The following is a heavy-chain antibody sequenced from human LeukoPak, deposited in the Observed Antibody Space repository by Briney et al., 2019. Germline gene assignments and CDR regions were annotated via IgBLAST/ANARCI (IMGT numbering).Heavy chain of an antibody. D-gene: IGHD1-26*01. V-gene: IGHV3-72*01. CDR1: GFTLSDYY. CDR3: AGSSGRSVFDY. Sequence: GGSLRLSCAASGFTLSDYYIDWVRQAPGKGLEWLGRSRNKANSFTTEYAASVKGRFTISRDDSKNSLYLQMNSLKTEDTAVYYCAGSSGRSVFDYWGQGTLVAVSS. J-gene: IGHJ4*02. CDR2: SRNKANSFTT.